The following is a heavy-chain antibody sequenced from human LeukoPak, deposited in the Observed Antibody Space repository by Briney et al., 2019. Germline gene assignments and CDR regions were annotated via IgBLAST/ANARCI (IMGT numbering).Heavy chain of an antibody. V-gene: IGHV3-48*01. Sequence: GGSLRLSCAASGFTFSNYSMNWVRQAPGKGLEWVSYISSSSGTIYYADSVKGRFTISRDNAKHSLSLQMNSLRAEDTAVYYCARDCGTTTCSYFDYWGQGTLVTVSS. D-gene: IGHD2-2*01. CDR3: ARDCGTTTCSYFDY. CDR2: ISSSSGTI. CDR1: GFTFSNYS. J-gene: IGHJ4*02.